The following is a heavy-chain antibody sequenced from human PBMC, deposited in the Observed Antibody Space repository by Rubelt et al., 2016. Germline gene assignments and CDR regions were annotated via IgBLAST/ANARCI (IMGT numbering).Heavy chain of an antibody. D-gene: IGHD1-7*01. CDR3: AKNSRRELPVDP. CDR2: ISGSGGYT. CDR1: GFTFSSYG. Sequence: VQLLESGGGVVQPGRSLRLSCAASGFTFSSYGMHWVRQAPGKGLEWVSIISGSGGYTYYADSVKGRFTISRDNSKNTLYLQMNSLRAEDTALYYCAKNSRRELPVDPWGQGTLVTVSS. V-gene: IGHV3-23*01. J-gene: IGHJ5*02.